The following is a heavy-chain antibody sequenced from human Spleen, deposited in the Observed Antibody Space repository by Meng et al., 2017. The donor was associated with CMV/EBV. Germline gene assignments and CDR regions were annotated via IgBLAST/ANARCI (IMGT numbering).Heavy chain of an antibody. J-gene: IGHJ4*02. V-gene: IGHV1-2*02. Sequence: ASVKVSCKASGYTFTSYDINWVRQAPGQGFEWMGWINPSSGGTNYAQSFQGRATMTTDTSITTAYMDLSRLRSDDTAVYYCARAPPPRFHYGRDSAVHWGQGTLVTSPQ. D-gene: IGHD4-23*01. CDR1: GYTFTSYD. CDR2: INPSSGGT. CDR3: ARAPPPRFHYGRDSAVH.